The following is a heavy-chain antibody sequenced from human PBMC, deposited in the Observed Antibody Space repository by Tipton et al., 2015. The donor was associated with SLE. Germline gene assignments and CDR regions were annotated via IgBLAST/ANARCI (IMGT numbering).Heavy chain of an antibody. J-gene: IGHJ3*02. V-gene: IGHV3-23*01. CDR2: ISGSGGST. CDR1: GFTFSSYA. D-gene: IGHD2-15*01. CDR3: ARSPRYCSGGSCYWSAFDI. Sequence: SLRLSCAASGFTFSSYAMSWVRQAPGKGLEWVSAISGSGGSTYYADSVKGRFTISRDNSKNTLYLQMNSLRAEDTAVYYCARSPRYCSGGSCYWSAFDIWGQGTMVTVSS.